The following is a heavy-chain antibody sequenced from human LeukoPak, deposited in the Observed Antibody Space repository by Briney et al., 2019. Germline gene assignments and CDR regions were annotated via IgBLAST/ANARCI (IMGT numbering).Heavy chain of an antibody. J-gene: IGHJ4*02. CDR1: GYTFTNYA. CDR3: ARAYQRLGELSLPDY. CDR2: IHPSTGNP. D-gene: IGHD3-16*02. V-gene: IGHV7-4-1*02. Sequence: GASVKVSCKASGYTFTNYAMNWVRQARGQGLEWMGWIHPSTGNPTYAQDFTGRFVFSLDTSVSTTYLQISSLKAEDTAVYYCARAYQRLGELSLPDYWGQGTLVTVSS.